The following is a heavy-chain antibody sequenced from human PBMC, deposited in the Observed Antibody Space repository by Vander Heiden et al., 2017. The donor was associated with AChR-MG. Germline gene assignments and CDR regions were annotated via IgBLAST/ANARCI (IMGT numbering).Heavy chain of an antibody. D-gene: IGHD1-26*01. CDR1: GFTLSSYG. CDR2: INQDGSVK. J-gene: IGHJ4*02. CDR3: ARAIGGVSSK. Sequence: EVQLVESGGGLVQPGGSLRLSCAGSGFTLSSYGMSWARQAPGKGLELVANINQDGSVKYYVDSVKGRFTVSRDSTKNLLYFQMNSLRTEDTAVYYCARAIGGVSSKWGQGTLVTVSS. V-gene: IGHV3-7*01.